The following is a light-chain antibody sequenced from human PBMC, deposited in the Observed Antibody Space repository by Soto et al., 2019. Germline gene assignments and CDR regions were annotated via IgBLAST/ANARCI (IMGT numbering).Light chain of an antibody. CDR1: QSVSIL. CDR2: DTS. Sequence: EIVMTQSPATLSVSPGERATLSCRASQSVSILLAWYQHKPGQTPRLLIYDTSTRATGIPARFSGSGSGTEFTLTISSLQSEDFAVYYCQQYNNWPRWTFGQGTKVDIK. V-gene: IGKV3-15*01. J-gene: IGKJ1*01. CDR3: QQYNNWPRWT.